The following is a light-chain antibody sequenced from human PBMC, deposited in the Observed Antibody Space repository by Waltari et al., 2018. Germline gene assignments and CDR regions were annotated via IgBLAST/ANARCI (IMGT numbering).Light chain of an antibody. J-gene: IGKJ2*01. Sequence: DIVMTQSPDSLSVSLGERATINCKSSQSVLYPSNYHNYLAWYQQKPGQPPKLLLYWASTRESGVPDRFSGSGSGTDFTLSISTLQAEDVAVYYCQQYYSAPYTFGQGTRLEIK. V-gene: IGKV4-1*01. CDR3: QQYYSAPYT. CDR2: WAS. CDR1: QSVLYPSNYHNY.